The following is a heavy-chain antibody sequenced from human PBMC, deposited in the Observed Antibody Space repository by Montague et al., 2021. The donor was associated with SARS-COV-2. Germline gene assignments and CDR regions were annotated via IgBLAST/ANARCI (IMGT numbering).Heavy chain of an antibody. V-gene: IGHV4-59*08. CDR1: GGSISTYY. Sequence: SETLSLTCTVSGGSISTYYWSWIRRPPGKGLEWIGYVYYSGSTNYNPSLKSRVTISVDTSKNQFSLKLSSVTAADTAVYYCASPTYYYDSSGSDAFDIWGQGTMVTVSS. D-gene: IGHD3-22*01. CDR3: ASPTYYYDSSGSDAFDI. J-gene: IGHJ3*02. CDR2: VYYSGST.